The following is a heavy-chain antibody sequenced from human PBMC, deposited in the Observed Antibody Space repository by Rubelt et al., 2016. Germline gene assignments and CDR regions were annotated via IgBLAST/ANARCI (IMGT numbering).Heavy chain of an antibody. CDR2: IYHSGST. V-gene: IGHV4-38-2*02. Sequence: GLVKPSETLSLTCTVSGFSISSGYLWGWIRQPPGKGLEWIGSIYHSGSTYYNSSLKSRVTISVDTSKNQFSLKLSSVTAADTAVYYCATHSPANDYWGQGTLVTVSS. CDR3: ATHSPANDY. D-gene: IGHD2-15*01. J-gene: IGHJ4*02. CDR1: GFSISSGYL.